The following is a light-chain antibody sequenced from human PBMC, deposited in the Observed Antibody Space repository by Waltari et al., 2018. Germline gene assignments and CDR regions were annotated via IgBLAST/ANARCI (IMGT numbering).Light chain of an antibody. CDR3: QHLSTYPQT. CDR2: AAS. J-gene: IGKJ2*01. Sequence: IQLTQSPSSLSASVGDRVTITCRASQGIASYLAWYQQKPGEAPKLLIHAASTLQSGVPSRFSGSGFGTDFTLTISSLQPEDFATYYWQHLSTYPQTFGQGTKLEIK. CDR1: QGIASY. V-gene: IGKV1-9*01.